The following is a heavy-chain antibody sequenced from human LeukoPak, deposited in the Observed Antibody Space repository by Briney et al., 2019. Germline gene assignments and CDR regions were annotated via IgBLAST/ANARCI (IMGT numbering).Heavy chain of an antibody. J-gene: IGHJ6*02. CDR3: ARDAIVVNAHGMDV. V-gene: IGHV1-46*01. CDR2: INPSGGST. CDR1: GYTFTSYG. Sequence: GASVKVSCKASGYTFTSYGISWVRQAPGQGLEWMGIINPSGGSTSYAQKFQGRVTMTRDTSTSTVYMELSSLRSEDTAVYYCARDAIVVNAHGMDVWGQGTTVTVSS. D-gene: IGHD2-21*01.